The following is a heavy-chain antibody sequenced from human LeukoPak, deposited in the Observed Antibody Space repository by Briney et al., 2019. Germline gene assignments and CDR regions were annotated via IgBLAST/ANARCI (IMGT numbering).Heavy chain of an antibody. CDR2: IIPIFKTT. Sequence: SVKVSCKASGGPLSSYAMSWVRQAPGQRLEWMGGIIPIFKTTNYAQKFQGRVTITADESTSTTYMELSSLRSEDSAIYYCASGDLRDHVWGSPLLYYYFSDMDVWGKGTTVTVSS. CDR3: ASGDLRDHVWGSPLLYYYFSDMDV. D-gene: IGHD3-16*01. V-gene: IGHV1-69*13. CDR1: GGPLSSYA. J-gene: IGHJ6*04.